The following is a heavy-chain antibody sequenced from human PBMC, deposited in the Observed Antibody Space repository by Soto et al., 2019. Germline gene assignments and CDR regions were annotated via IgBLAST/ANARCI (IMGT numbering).Heavy chain of an antibody. Sequence: QVQLVESGGGVVQPGRSLRLSCAASGFTFSSYAMHWVRQAPGKGLKWVAVIWPDGNDKYYADSVKGRFTIARDNSKNTRDLQLNSLRVEDTAVYFCARDRVTVVVNNWFDPWGQGTLVTVSS. CDR3: ARDRVTVVVNNWFDP. CDR1: GFTFSSYA. J-gene: IGHJ5*02. V-gene: IGHV3-33*01. CDR2: IWPDGNDK. D-gene: IGHD2-15*01.